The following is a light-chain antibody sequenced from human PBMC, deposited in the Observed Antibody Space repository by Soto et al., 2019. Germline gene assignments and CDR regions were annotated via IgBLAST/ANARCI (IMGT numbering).Light chain of an antibody. CDR3: SSYATGSTLV. CDR1: SSDVGGYNF. J-gene: IGLJ1*01. V-gene: IGLV2-14*03. Sequence: QSALTQPASVSVSPGQSITISCTGTSSDVGGYNFVSWYQHHPGKAPKLIICDVSNRPSGVSNRFSGSKSGNTASLTISGLQAEDEADYYCSSYATGSTLVLGTGTKLTV. CDR2: DVS.